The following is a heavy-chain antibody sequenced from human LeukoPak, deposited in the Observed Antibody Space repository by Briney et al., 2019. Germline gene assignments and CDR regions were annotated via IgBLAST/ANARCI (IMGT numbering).Heavy chain of an antibody. CDR2: IDWDDDK. D-gene: IGHD3-10*01. CDR1: GFSLSTSGMC. V-gene: IGHV2-70*11. CDR3: ARTSTYGSGSSFDY. J-gene: IGHJ4*02. Sequence: SGPTLVNPTQTLTLTCTFSGFSLSTSGMCVSWIRQPPGKALEWLARIDWDDDKYYSTSLKTRLTISQDTSKNQVVLTMTNMDPVDTATYYCARTSTYGSGSSFDYWGQGTLVTVSS.